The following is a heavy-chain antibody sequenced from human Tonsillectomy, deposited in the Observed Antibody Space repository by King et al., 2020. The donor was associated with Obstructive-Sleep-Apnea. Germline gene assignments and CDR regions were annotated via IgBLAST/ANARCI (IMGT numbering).Heavy chain of an antibody. Sequence: QLVQYGGGLIQPGGSLRLSCAASGFTLSNHNMSWVRQAPGKGLEWISYISRSGSATFYADSVEGRFTISRDNAKNSLYLQMNALSAEDTAVYYCAREGSTSRHFDYWGRGTLVTVSS. CDR2: ISRSGSAT. CDR1: GFTLSNHN. V-gene: IGHV3-48*01. D-gene: IGHD2-2*01. CDR3: AREGSTSRHFDY. J-gene: IGHJ4*02.